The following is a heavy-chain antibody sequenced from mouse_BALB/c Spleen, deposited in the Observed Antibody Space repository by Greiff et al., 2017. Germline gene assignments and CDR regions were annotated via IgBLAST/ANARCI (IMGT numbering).Heavy chain of an antibody. Sequence: EVKLMESGGGLVKPGGSLKLSCAASGFTFSSYAMSWVRQSPEKRLEWVAEISSGGSYTYYPDTVTGRFTISRDNAKNTLYLEMSSLRSEDTAMYYCARDGYYGNYRGGFDYWGQGTTLTVSS. CDR2: ISSGGSYT. D-gene: IGHD2-1*01. V-gene: IGHV5-9-4*01. CDR1: GFTFSSYA. J-gene: IGHJ2*01. CDR3: ARDGYYGNYRGGFDY.